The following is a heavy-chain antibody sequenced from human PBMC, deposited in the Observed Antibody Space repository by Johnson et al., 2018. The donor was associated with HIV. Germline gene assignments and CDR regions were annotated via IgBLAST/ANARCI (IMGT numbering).Heavy chain of an antibody. CDR1: GFTLSNAW. V-gene: IGHV3-15*01. CDR3: ATPWDLLGAFDI. J-gene: IGHJ3*02. CDR2: IKSNTDGGTT. Sequence: VQLVESGGGLVKPGGSLRLSCAASGFTLSNAWMSWVRQAPGKGLEWVGPIKSNTDGGTTDYVASVTGRFTISRDDSKNTLYLQMNSLKIEDTAVYYCATPWDLLGAFDIWGQGTMVTVSS. D-gene: IGHD1-26*01.